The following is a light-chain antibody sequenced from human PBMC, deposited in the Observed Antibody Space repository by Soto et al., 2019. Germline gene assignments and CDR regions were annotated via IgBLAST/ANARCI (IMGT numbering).Light chain of an antibody. Sequence: QSALTQPRSVSGSHGQSVTISCTGTSSEVGGYNYVSWYQQHPGKAPKLMIYDVSKRPSGVPDRFSGSKSGNTASLTISGLQAEDEADYYCSSYTSSSNYVFGTGTKLTVL. CDR1: SSEVGGYNY. J-gene: IGLJ1*01. CDR2: DVS. CDR3: SSYTSSSNYV. V-gene: IGLV2-11*01.